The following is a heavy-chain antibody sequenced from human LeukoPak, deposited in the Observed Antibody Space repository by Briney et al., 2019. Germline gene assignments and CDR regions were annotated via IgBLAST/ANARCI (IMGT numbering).Heavy chain of an antibody. CDR2: IYSGGTT. Sequence: PGGSLRLSCAASGFTVSTNYMSWGREAPGKGLEWGSVIYSGGTTHYTHSVKGRFHIYRDNSKHTLYLKMHSLRAEHTAVYYCARDRGGSRSDCWGQGTLVTVSS. V-gene: IGHV3-66*01. J-gene: IGHJ4*02. D-gene: IGHD6-13*01. CDR1: GFTVSTNY. CDR3: ARDRGGSRSDC.